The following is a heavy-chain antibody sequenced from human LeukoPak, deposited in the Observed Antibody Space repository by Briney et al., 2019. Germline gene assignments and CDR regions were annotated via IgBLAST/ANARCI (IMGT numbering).Heavy chain of an antibody. CDR3: ARAVAVTRFFFDY. CDR1: GYTFTSYY. V-gene: IGHV1-46*03. CDR2: INPSGGRT. Sequence: ASVKVSCKASGYTFTSYYMHWVGQAPGQGLEWMGIINPSGGRTRYAQKFQGRVTMSRDTSTSTVYMELRSLRSEDTAVYYCARAVAVTRFFFDYWGQGTLVTVSS. D-gene: IGHD4-17*01. J-gene: IGHJ4*02.